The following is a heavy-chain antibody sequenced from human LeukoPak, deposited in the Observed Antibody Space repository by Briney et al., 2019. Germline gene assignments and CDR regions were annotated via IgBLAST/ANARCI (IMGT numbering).Heavy chain of an antibody. J-gene: IGHJ3*02. V-gene: IGHV1-18*01. D-gene: IGHD2-2*01. Sequence: ASVKVSCKASGYTFTSYGISWVRQAPGQGLEWMGWISAYNGNTNYAQKLQGRVTMTTDTSTSTVYMELSSLRSEDTAVYYCARDRSPAAMGAFDIWGQGTMVTVSS. CDR2: ISAYNGNT. CDR3: ARDRSPAAMGAFDI. CDR1: GYTFTSYG.